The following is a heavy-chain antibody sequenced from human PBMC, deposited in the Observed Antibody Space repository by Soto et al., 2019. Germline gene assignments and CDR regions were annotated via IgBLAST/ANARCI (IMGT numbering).Heavy chain of an antibody. D-gene: IGHD1-26*01. J-gene: IGHJ6*02. Sequence: GSLRLSCAASGFTFSSYAMSWVRQAPGKGLEWVSVISGSDDSTYYADSVKGRFTISRDNSKNTLYLQMNSLRAEDTAVYYCASGRGRYFYYGMDVWGQGTTVTVSS. CDR1: GFTFSSYA. CDR2: ISGSDDST. CDR3: ASGRGRYFYYGMDV. V-gene: IGHV3-23*01.